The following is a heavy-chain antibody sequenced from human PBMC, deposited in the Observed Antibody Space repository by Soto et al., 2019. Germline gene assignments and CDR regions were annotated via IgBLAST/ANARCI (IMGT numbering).Heavy chain of an antibody. J-gene: IGHJ4*02. D-gene: IGHD3-10*01. CDR1: GGSISSGGYS. CDR2: IYHSGST. V-gene: IGHV4-30-2*01. CDR3: ARGTTMVRGVILDY. Sequence: QLQLQESGSGLVKPSQTLSLTCAVSGGSISSGGYSWSWIRQPPGKALEWIGYIYHSGSTYYNPSLKSRVTISVDRSKNQFSLKLSSVTAADTAVYYCARGTTMVRGVILDYWGQGTLVTVSS.